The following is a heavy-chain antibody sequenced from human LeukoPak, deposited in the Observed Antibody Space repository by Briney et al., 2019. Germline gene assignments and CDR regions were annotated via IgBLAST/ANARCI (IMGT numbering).Heavy chain of an antibody. Sequence: GGSLRLSCAASGFTFSSYDMHWVRQATGKGLEWVSAIGTAGDPYYPGSVKGRFTISRENAKNSLYLQTNSLRAGDTAVYYCARGGYCSSTSCHDYYYYGMDVWGKGTTVTVSS. D-gene: IGHD2-2*03. CDR1: GFTFSSYD. CDR2: IGTAGDP. V-gene: IGHV3-13*05. J-gene: IGHJ6*04. CDR3: ARGGYCSSTSCHDYYYYGMDV.